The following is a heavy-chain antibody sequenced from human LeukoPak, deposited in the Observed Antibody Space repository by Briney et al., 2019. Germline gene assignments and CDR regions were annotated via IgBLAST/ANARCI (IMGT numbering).Heavy chain of an antibody. CDR1: GFPFNAYN. CDR3: ARDQRGYSYGVKNDY. V-gene: IGHV3-30*02. J-gene: IGHJ4*02. Sequence: GGSLRLSCAAPGFPFNAYNIHWIRQAPGRGLEWVSFIRNDETEIHYADFAKGRFTISRDKSKNSLYLQMNSLRAEDTAVYYCARDQRGYSYGVKNDYWGQGTLVTVSS. CDR2: IRNDETEI. D-gene: IGHD5-18*01.